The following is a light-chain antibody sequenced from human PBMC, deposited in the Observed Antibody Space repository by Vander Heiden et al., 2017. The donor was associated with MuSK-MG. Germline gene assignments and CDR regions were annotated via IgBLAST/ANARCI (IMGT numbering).Light chain of an antibody. CDR3: QQDDNDPLT. J-gene: IGKJ1*01. CDR2: DAS. V-gene: IGKV1-33*01. Sequence: SQMTQSPSSLSASVGDRVAITCQASQDISNYFNWYQQKPGKAPKLLIYDASNSDPGVRSRFSGPRSASDFTFTISIMQTEAIATYYSQQDDNDPLTFGQGTKVELK. CDR1: QDISNY.